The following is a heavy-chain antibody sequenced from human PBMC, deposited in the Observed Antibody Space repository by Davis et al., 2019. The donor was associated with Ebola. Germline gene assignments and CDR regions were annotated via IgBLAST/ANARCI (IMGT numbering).Heavy chain of an antibody. Sequence: SVKVSCKASGYTFTSYDINWVRQAPGQGLEWMGGIIPIFGTANYAQKFQGRVTITADESTSTAYMELSSLRSEDTAVYYCARDRLGFGGVMAWGQGTLVTVSS. V-gene: IGHV1-69*13. CDR3: ARDRLGFGGVMA. D-gene: IGHD3-16*01. CDR2: IIPIFGTA. J-gene: IGHJ5*02. CDR1: GYTFTSYD.